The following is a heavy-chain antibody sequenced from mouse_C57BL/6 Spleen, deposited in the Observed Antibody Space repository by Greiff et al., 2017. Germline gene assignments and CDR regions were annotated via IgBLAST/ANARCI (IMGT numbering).Heavy chain of an antibody. CDR1: GYTFTSYW. CDR2: INPSNGGT. D-gene: IGHD2-5*01. J-gene: IGHJ4*01. CDR3: ARGPGYSKEDYYAMDY. V-gene: IGHV1-53*01. Sequence: QVQLQQPGTELVKPGASVKLSCKASGYTFTSYWMHWVKQRPGQGLEWIGNINPSNGGTNYNEKFKSKATLTVDKSSSTAYMQLSSLTSTDSAVYYCARGPGYSKEDYYAMDYWGQGTSVTVSS.